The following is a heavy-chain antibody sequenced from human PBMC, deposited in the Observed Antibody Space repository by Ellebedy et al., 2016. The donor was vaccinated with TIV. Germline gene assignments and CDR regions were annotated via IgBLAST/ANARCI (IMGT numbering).Heavy chain of an antibody. CDR1: GYTFTDYY. J-gene: IGHJ5*02. Sequence: AASVKVSCKASGYTFTDYYMHWVRQAPGQGLEWMGWINPNSGGTNYDRKFQGRVTMTRDASIITGYMELRRLRSDDTAVYFCARATAVAHLVYYWCDPWGQGTLVTVSS. V-gene: IGHV1-2*02. CDR2: INPNSGGT. D-gene: IGHD2-8*01. CDR3: ARATAVAHLVYYWCDP.